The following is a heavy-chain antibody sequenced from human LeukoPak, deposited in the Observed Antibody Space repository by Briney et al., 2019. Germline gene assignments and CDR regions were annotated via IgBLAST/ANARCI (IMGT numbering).Heavy chain of an antibody. CDR1: GGSINTVTYY. D-gene: IGHD3-10*01. J-gene: IGHJ4*02. CDR2: IYYSGTT. CDR3: ASLRYYGSAD. V-gene: IGHV4-39*01. Sequence: SETLSLTCTVSGGSINTVTYYWGWIRQPPGKGLEWIGCIYYSGTTHNNASLEGRVTISVDTSKNQFSLRLTSVTAADTAVYYCASLRYYGSADWGQGTLVTVSS.